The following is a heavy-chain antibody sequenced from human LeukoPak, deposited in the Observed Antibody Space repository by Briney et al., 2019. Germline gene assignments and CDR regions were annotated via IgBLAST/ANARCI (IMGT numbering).Heavy chain of an antibody. V-gene: IGHV5-51*01. J-gene: IGHJ2*01. CDR3: ARGGDFWSGSWYFDL. CDR2: IYPGDSDT. Sequence: GESLKISCKGSGYNFTSYWIGWVRQMPGKGLEWMGIIYPGDSDTRYSPSFQGQVTISADKSITTAYLQWSSLKASDTAMYYCARGGDFWSGSWYFDLWGRGTLVTASS. D-gene: IGHD3-3*01. CDR1: GYNFTSYW.